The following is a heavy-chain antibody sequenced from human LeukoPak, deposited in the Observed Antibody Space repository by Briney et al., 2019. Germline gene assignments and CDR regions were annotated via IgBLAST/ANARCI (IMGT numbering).Heavy chain of an antibody. D-gene: IGHD2-21*01. V-gene: IGHV3-7*01. J-gene: IGHJ4*02. CDR3: VKGGWMHILDY. Sequence: GGSLRLSCTASGFTFSSYRMTWVRQAPGKGLEWVANIKHDGNEKYYADSVVGRLTISRDNAKNSLFLQMNNVRAEDMAVYYCVKGGWMHILDYWGQGTLVTVSS. CDR1: GFTFSSYR. CDR2: IKHDGNEK.